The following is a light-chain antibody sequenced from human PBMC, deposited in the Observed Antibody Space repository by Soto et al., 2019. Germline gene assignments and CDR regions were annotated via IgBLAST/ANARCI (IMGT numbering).Light chain of an antibody. CDR3: HQYYSLPVT. CDR2: WTS. V-gene: IGKV4-1*01. Sequence: DIVMTQSPESLAVSLGERATINCKSSQSLLYSSNNKNSLAWYQQKPGQSPKLLIYWTSTRESGVPDRFSGSGSETDFTLTISSLQVEDVAVYYCHQYYSLPVTFGQGTKLEIK. J-gene: IGKJ2*01. CDR1: QSLLYSSNNKNS.